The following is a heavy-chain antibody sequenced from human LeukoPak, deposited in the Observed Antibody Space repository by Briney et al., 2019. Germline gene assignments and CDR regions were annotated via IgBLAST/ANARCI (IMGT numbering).Heavy chain of an antibody. Sequence: GASVKVSCNASEPGFTCSHINWSRQAPGQGLEWMAWINPDTGGTDYAQRFQGRVTMTSDTSINTAYMDMRRQRTDVTAEYLCVRAGASVECLVHPYFDYWGQGTLVTVSS. D-gene: IGHD6-19*01. CDR2: INPDTGGT. J-gene: IGHJ4*02. V-gene: IGHV1-2*02. CDR3: VRAGASVECLVHPYFDY. CDR1: EPGFTCSH.